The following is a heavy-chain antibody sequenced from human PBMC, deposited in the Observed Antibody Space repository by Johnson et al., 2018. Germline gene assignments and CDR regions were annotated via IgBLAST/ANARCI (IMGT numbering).Heavy chain of an antibody. CDR3: ARYDYGGNLDALDI. Sequence: VQLQEAGGGLVQAGGSLRLSCGASGFRFSDYWMNWVRQDPGKGLVWVAWIKLNGDTTNYADSGKGRFTISRDNAKNSLYLQMNRLRDEDKAVYYCARYDYGGNLDALDIWGQGTMVTVSS. V-gene: IGHV3-48*02. J-gene: IGHJ3*02. D-gene: IGHD4-23*01. CDR2: IKLNGDTT. CDR1: GFRFSDYW.